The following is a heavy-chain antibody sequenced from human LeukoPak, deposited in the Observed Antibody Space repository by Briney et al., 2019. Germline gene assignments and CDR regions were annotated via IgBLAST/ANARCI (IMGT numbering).Heavy chain of an antibody. CDR2: ISYDGSNK. J-gene: IGHJ4*02. Sequence: GGSLRLSRAASGFTFSSYAMHWVRQAPGKGLEWVAVISYDGSNKYYADSVKGRFTISRDNSKNTLYLQMNSLRAEDTAVYYCASAYSYGFRYWGQGTLVTVSS. D-gene: IGHD5-18*01. CDR3: ASAYSYGFRY. V-gene: IGHV3-30-3*01. CDR1: GFTFSSYA.